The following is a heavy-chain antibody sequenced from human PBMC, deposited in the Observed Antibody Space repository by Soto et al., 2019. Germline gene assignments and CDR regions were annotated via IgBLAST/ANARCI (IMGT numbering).Heavy chain of an antibody. CDR3: AKERTFYYDSNGYSHDAFDI. D-gene: IGHD3-22*01. J-gene: IGHJ3*02. CDR1: GFTFSSYG. Sequence: QVQLVESGGGVVQPGRSLRLSCAASGFTFSSYGMHWVRQAPGKGLEWVAVISYDGSNKFYTDSVQGRFTISRDNSQNILHLEMNSLRAEDTALYYCAKERTFYYDSNGYSHDAFDIWGQGTMVAVSS. V-gene: IGHV3-30*18. CDR2: ISYDGSNK.